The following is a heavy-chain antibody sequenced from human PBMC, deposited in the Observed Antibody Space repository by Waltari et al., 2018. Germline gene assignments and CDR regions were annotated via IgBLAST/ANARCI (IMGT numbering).Heavy chain of an antibody. CDR3: ARDDVGAPDAFDV. J-gene: IGHJ3*01. Sequence: QVQLQESGPGLVKPSQTLSLTCTVSGGSIRGGNSYWSWIRQPAGKGLEWIGHMYYSGYTYYNPSLKSRVTISVDTSKNSFSLKLSSVTAADTDIYYCARDDVGAPDAFDVWGQGAMVTVSS. CDR2: MYYSGYT. CDR1: GGSIRGGNSY. V-gene: IGHV4-61*09. D-gene: IGHD1-26*01.